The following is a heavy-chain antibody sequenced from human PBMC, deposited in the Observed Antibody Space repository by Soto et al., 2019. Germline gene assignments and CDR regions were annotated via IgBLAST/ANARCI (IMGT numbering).Heavy chain of an antibody. D-gene: IGHD6-6*01. Sequence: EVQLVESGGGLVQPGGSLRLSCAASGFTFSSYWMHWVRQAPGKGLVWVSRISGGGSTTNYADSVKGRFTISRDNAKNTLYLQMNSLRAEDPAVYYCARGGGSSPEGRDYWGQGTLVTVSS. CDR1: GFTFSSYW. CDR2: ISGGGSTT. J-gene: IGHJ4*02. CDR3: ARGGGSSPEGRDY. V-gene: IGHV3-74*01.